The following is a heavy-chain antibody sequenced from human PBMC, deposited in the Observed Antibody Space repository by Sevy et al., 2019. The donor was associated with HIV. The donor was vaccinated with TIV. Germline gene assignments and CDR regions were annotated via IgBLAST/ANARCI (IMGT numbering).Heavy chain of an antibody. CDR1: GFTFSSYA. D-gene: IGHD3-10*01. CDR3: AKDEDEGRITAPGFDY. J-gene: IGHJ4*02. V-gene: IGHV3-23*01. Sequence: GGSLRLSCAASGFTFSSYATSWVRQAPGKGLEWVSAISGSGGSTYYADSVKGRFTISRDNSKNTLYLQMNSLRAEDTAVYYCAKDEDEGRITAPGFDYWGQGTLVTVSS. CDR2: ISGSGGST.